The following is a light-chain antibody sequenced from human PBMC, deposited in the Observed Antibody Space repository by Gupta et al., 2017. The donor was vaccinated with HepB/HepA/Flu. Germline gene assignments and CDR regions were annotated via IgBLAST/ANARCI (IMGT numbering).Light chain of an antibody. CDR3: GSYADIDQLE. V-gene: IGLV2-23*02. CDR2: HVT. Sequence: QPALTQPSSVSGSPGQSITISCTGTSSAIENYNLVSWYQQHPDKAPKLMIYHVTRRPSGVSERFSDSKSGNTASLTISGLQAEDEADYYCGSYADIDQLEFGGGTRLTVL. J-gene: IGLJ3*02. CDR1: SSAIENYNL.